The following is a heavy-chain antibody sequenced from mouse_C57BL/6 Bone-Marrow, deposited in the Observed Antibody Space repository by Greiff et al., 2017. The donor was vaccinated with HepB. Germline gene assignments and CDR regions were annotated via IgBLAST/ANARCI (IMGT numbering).Heavy chain of an antibody. J-gene: IGHJ2*01. V-gene: IGHV5-12*01. CDR3: ARQGIYYGSSPDY. CDR2: ISNGGGST. D-gene: IGHD1-1*01. Sequence: DVMLVESGGGLVQPGGSLKLSCAASGFTFSDYYMYWVRQTPEKRLEWVAYISNGGGSTYYPDTVKGRFTISRDNAKNTLYLQMSRLKSEDTAMYYCARQGIYYGSSPDYWGQGTTLTVSS. CDR1: GFTFSDYY.